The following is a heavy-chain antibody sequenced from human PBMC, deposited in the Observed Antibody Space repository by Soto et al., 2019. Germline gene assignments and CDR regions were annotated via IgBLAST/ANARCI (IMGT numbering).Heavy chain of an antibody. D-gene: IGHD3-3*01. V-gene: IGHV3-11*01. J-gene: IGHJ5*02. Sequence: QVQLVESGGGLVKPGGSLRLSCAAYGFTFSDYYMSWIRQAPGKGLEWVSYISSSGSTIYYADSVKGRFTISRDNAKNSLYLQMNSLRAEDTAVYYCARDVEDFWSGYYIGWFDPWGQGTLVTVSS. CDR1: GFTFSDYY. CDR3: ARDVEDFWSGYYIGWFDP. CDR2: ISSSGSTI.